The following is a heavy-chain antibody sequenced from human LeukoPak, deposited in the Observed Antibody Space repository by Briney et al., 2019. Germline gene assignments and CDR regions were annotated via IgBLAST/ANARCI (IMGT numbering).Heavy chain of an antibody. Sequence: ASVKVSCKASDYPFTSYGITWVRQAPGQGLEGMGWISAYNGNTNYAQKLQGRVTLTTDTSTSTAYMELRSLRSDDTAVYYCARSSSVTIPGYYFDYWGQGTLVTVSS. CDR3: ARSSSVTIPGYYFDY. J-gene: IGHJ4*02. CDR2: ISAYNGNT. CDR1: DYPFTSYG. D-gene: IGHD2-21*01. V-gene: IGHV1-18*01.